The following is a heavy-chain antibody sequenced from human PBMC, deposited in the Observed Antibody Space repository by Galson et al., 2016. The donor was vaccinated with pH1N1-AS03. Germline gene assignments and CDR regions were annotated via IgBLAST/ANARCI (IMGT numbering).Heavy chain of an antibody. V-gene: IGHV3-21*01. CDR2: ISSNGNYI. D-gene: IGHD5-18*01. Sequence: SLRLSCAASGFTLSGYGMHWVRQAPGKGPEWVSSISSNGNYIYYADSVQGRLTISRDNAKDSLYLQMNNLRAEDTAVYFCARDLGKWRVQIWLQIYGFDLWGQGTKVIVSS. CDR3: ARDLGKWRVQIWLQIYGFDL. J-gene: IGHJ3*01. CDR1: GFTLSGYG.